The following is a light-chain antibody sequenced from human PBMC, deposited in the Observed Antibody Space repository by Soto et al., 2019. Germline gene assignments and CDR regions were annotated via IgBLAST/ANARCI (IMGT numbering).Light chain of an antibody. CDR2: AAS. V-gene: IGKV1-9*01. CDR3: QHLHSYSYYT. Sequence: DIQVTQSPSSLSASVGDRVTITCRASQGISSCLAWYQQKPGKAPTLLIYAASSLESGVPSRFSGSGSGTDSKLTLTSLQLQDFAISTYQHLHSYSYYTFGQGTKVDIK. CDR1: QGISSC. J-gene: IGKJ1*01.